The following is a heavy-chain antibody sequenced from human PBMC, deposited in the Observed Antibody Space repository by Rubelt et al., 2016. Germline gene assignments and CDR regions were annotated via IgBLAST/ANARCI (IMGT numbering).Heavy chain of an antibody. CDR1: GGTFSSYV. CDR2: IVPILHVT. Sequence: KPGSSVKVSCKASGGTFSSYVINWVRQAPGQGLEWMGRIVPILHVTNYAQKFRGRVTFTADQSTSTAYMELTSLRSEDTAVYYCARPPDVYGVDVWGQGTTVTVSS. V-gene: IGHV1-69*04. CDR3: ARPPDVYGVDV. J-gene: IGHJ6*02.